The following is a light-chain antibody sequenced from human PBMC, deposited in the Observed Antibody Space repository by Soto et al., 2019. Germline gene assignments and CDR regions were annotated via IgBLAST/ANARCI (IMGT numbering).Light chain of an antibody. CDR1: SSNIGSNY. Sequence: QSVLTQPPSASGTPGQRVTISCSGSSSNIGSNYVYWYQRLQGTAPKLLIYRNNQRPSGGPDRFSGSQSGTSASLAISGLRSEDEADYYCASWDDSLSAVVFGGGTKLTVL. CDR2: RNN. J-gene: IGLJ2*01. V-gene: IGLV1-47*01. CDR3: ASWDDSLSAVV.